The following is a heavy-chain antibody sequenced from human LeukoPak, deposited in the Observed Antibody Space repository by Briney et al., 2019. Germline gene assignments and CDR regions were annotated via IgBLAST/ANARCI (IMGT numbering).Heavy chain of an antibody. D-gene: IGHD6-6*01. Sequence: ASVKVSCKASGYTFTGYYMHWVRQAPGQGLEWMGWINPNSGGTNYARKFQGRVTMTRDTSISTAYMELSRLRSDDTAVYYCARDSAVASIADYWGQGTLVTVSS. CDR3: ARDSAVASIADY. CDR1: GYTFTGYY. J-gene: IGHJ4*02. CDR2: INPNSGGT. V-gene: IGHV1-2*02.